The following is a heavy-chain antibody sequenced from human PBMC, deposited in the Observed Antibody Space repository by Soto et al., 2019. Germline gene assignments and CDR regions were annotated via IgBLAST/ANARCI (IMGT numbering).Heavy chain of an antibody. CDR3: ARGVGSSPPRY. Sequence: QVQLQESGPGQVKPSETLSLTCTISGGSISVYYWSWVRQPPGHELEWIGYIYASGSPYYNPSLRSRVTISADTSKNQISLKLISPTAADTAVYYCARGVGSSPPRYWGRGTLVTVSS. J-gene: IGHJ4*02. CDR1: GGSISVYY. D-gene: IGHD1-26*01. CDR2: IYASGSP. V-gene: IGHV4-59*01.